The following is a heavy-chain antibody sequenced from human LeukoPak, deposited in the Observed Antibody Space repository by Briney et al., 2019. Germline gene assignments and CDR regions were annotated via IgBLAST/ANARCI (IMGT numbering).Heavy chain of an antibody. Sequence: GASVKVSCKASGYTFTSYYMHWVRQAPGQGLEWMGIINPSGGSTSYAQKFQGRVTITADESTSTAYMELSSLRSEDTAVYYCARAGRDYYDSSGYSPPSQYFDYWGQGTLVTVSS. J-gene: IGHJ4*02. CDR1: GYTFTSYY. CDR2: INPSGGST. CDR3: ARAGRDYYDSSGYSPPSQYFDY. V-gene: IGHV1-46*01. D-gene: IGHD3-22*01.